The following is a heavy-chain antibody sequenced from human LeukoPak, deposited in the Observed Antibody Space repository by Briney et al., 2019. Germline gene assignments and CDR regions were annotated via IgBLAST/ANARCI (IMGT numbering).Heavy chain of an antibody. D-gene: IGHD3-3*01. CDR2: IYYSGST. V-gene: IGHV4-59*12. Sequence: SETLSLTCTVSGDSISSYYWSWIRQPPGKGLEWIGYIYYSGSTNYNPSLKSRVTVSVDTSKNQFSLKLSSVTAADTAVYYCARGLNYDFWSGYYEWGQGTLVTVSS. J-gene: IGHJ4*02. CDR3: ARGLNYDFWSGYYE. CDR1: GDSISSYY.